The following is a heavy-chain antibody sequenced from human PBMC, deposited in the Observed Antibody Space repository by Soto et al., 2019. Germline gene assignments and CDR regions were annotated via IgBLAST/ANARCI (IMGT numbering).Heavy chain of an antibody. CDR2: IIPIFGTA. V-gene: IGHV1-69*01. D-gene: IGHD5-12*01. Sequence: QVQLVQSGAEVKKPGSSVKVSCKASGGTFSSYAISWVRQAPGQGLEWMGGIIPIFGTANYAQKFQGRVTITADESASTAYMELSSLRSEDTAVYYCARELHRWLQTPGPFDYWGQGTLVTVSS. J-gene: IGHJ4*02. CDR3: ARELHRWLQTPGPFDY. CDR1: GGTFSSYA.